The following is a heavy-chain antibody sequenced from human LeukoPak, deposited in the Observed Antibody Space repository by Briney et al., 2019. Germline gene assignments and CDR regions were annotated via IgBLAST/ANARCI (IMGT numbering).Heavy chain of an antibody. Sequence: PSETLSLTCTVSGGSISSYYWSWIRQPPGKGLEWIGYIYYSGSTNYNPSLKSRVTISVDTSKNQFSLKLTSVTAADTAVYYCARAHKYHFYDSSGAFDFWGRGKMVTVSS. J-gene: IGHJ3*01. D-gene: IGHD3-22*01. CDR1: GGSISSYY. CDR2: IYYSGST. V-gene: IGHV4-59*12. CDR3: ARAHKYHFYDSSGAFDF.